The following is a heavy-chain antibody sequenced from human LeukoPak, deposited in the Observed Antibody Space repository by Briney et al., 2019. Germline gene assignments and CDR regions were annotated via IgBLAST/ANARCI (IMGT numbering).Heavy chain of an antibody. D-gene: IGHD3-22*01. V-gene: IGHV1-2*02. J-gene: IGHJ4*02. CDR1: GYTFTGYH. Sequence: ASVKVSCKASGYTFTGYHMHWVRQAPGQGLEWMGWINPNSGGTNYAQKFQGRVTMTRDTSISTAYMELSRLRSDDTAVYYCARDETLWYYDSSGYYGYWGQGTLVTVSS. CDR2: INPNSGGT. CDR3: ARDETLWYYDSSGYYGY.